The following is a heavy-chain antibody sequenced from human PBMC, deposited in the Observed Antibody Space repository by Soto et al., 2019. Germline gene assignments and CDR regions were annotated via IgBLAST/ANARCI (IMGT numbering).Heavy chain of an antibody. Sequence: QVQLQESGPGLVKPSQTLSLTCTVSGGSISSGGYYWSWIRQHPGKGLEWIGYIYYSGSTYYNPSLKSRVTISVDTSKNHFSLKLSSVTAADTAVYYCARVVTIVGVEHWYFDLWGRGTLVTVSS. CDR3: ARVVTIVGVEHWYFDL. CDR2: IYYSGST. CDR1: GGSISSGGYY. V-gene: IGHV4-31*03. D-gene: IGHD3-3*01. J-gene: IGHJ2*01.